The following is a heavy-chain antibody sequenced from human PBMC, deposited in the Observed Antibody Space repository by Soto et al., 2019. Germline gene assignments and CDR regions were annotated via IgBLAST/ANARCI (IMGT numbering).Heavy chain of an antibody. J-gene: IGHJ4*02. Sequence: QVQLVESGGGVVQPGRSLRLSCAASGFTFSSYGMHWVRQAPGKGLEWVAVIWYDGSNKYYADSVKGRFTISRDNSKNTLYLQMNSLRAEDTAVYYCAREESKRRIDYWGQGTLVTVSS. CDR3: AREESKRRIDY. CDR2: IWYDGSNK. V-gene: IGHV3-33*01. CDR1: GFTFSSYG.